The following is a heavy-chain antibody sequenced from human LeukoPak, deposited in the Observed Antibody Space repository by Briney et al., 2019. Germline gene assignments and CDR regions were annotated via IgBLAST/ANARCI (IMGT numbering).Heavy chain of an antibody. V-gene: IGHV3-21*01. Sequence: GGSLRLSCAASGFTFSSYSMNWVRQAPGKGLEWVSSISSSSSYIYYADSVKGRFTISRDNAKNSLYLQMNSLRAEDTAVYYCASYGYSSGWYRGEFDYWGQGTLVTVSS. CDR2: ISSSSSYI. CDR3: ASYGYSSGWYRGEFDY. CDR1: GFTFSSYS. J-gene: IGHJ4*02. D-gene: IGHD6-19*01.